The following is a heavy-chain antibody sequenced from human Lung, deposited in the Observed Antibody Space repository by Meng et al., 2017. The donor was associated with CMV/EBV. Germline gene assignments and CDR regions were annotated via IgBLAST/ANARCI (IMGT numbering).Heavy chain of an antibody. Sequence: GESXKISCAASGFTFSSYAMHWVRQAPGKGLEWVAVISYDGSNKYYADSVKGRFTISRDNSKNTLYLQMNSLRAEDTAVYYCARDQYYYDSSGYDDYWGQGTLVTVSS. CDR2: ISYDGSNK. D-gene: IGHD3-22*01. CDR3: ARDQYYYDSSGYDDY. V-gene: IGHV3-30-3*01. CDR1: GFTFSSYA. J-gene: IGHJ4*02.